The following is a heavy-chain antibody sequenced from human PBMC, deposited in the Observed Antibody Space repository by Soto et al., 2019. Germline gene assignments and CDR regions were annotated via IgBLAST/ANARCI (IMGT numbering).Heavy chain of an antibody. Sequence: SETLSLTCTVSGGSISSYYWSWIRQPPGKGLEWIGYIYYSGSTNYNPSLKSRVTISVDTSKNQFSLKLSSVTAADTAVYYCARLVEQLAPGGYYYYYYYMDVWGKGTTVTVSS. D-gene: IGHD6-6*01. CDR1: GGSISSYY. CDR2: IYYSGST. CDR3: ARLVEQLAPGGYYYYYYYMDV. J-gene: IGHJ6*03. V-gene: IGHV4-59*08.